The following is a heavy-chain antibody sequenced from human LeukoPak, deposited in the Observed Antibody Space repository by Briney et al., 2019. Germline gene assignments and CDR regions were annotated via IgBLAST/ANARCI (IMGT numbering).Heavy chain of an antibody. CDR1: GGTISSYA. Sequence: SVKVSCKASGGTISSYAISWVRQAPGQGLEWMGGIIPIFGTANYAQKFQGRVTITADESTSTAYMELSSLRSEDTAVYYCARVGYCGGGSACEYFQHWGQGTLVTVSS. CDR2: IIPIFGTA. D-gene: IGHD2-15*01. CDR3: ARVGYCGGGSACEYFQH. J-gene: IGHJ1*01. V-gene: IGHV1-69*13.